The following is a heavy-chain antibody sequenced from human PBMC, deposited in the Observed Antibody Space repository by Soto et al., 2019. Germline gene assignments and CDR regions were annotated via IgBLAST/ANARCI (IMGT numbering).Heavy chain of an antibody. CDR3: AAELGFGKLSVV. D-gene: IGHD3-10*01. J-gene: IGHJ6*02. Sequence: QVQVVQSGVEVRRPGSSVKVSCKASGDTFKNCVISWVRQAPGQGLEWMGGIIPLFGTTDFAQRVKGRLTITTDESTTTAYMELSRLRSEDTATYYCAAELGFGKLSVVWGQGTTVIVSS. CDR1: GDTFKNCV. CDR2: IIPLFGTT. V-gene: IGHV1-69*01.